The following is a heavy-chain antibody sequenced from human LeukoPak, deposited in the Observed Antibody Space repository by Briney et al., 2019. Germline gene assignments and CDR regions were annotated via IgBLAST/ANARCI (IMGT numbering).Heavy chain of an antibody. V-gene: IGHV3-74*01. CDR2: INSDGSST. J-gene: IGHJ1*01. CDR3: ASSRNCGGDCYWAEYFQH. D-gene: IGHD2-21*02. CDR1: GFTFSSYG. Sequence: PGGSLRLSCAASGFTFSSYGMHWVRQAPGKGLEWVSRINSDGSSTSYADSVKGRFTISRDNAKNTLYLQMNSLRAEDTAVYYCASSRNCGGDCYWAEYFQHWGQGTLVTVSS.